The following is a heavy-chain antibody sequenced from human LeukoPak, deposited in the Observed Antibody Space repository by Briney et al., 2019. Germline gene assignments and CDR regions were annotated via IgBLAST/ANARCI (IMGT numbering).Heavy chain of an antibody. J-gene: IGHJ4*02. V-gene: IGHV3-33*01. Sequence: PGGSLRLSCAASGFTFSSYGMHWVRQAPGKGLEWVAVIWYDGSNKYYADSVKGRFTISRDNSKNTLYLQMNSLRAEDTAVYYCAREAEQWLSTWDYWGQGTLVTVSS. CDR3: AREAEQWLSTWDY. D-gene: IGHD6-19*01. CDR1: GFTFSSYG. CDR2: IWYDGSNK.